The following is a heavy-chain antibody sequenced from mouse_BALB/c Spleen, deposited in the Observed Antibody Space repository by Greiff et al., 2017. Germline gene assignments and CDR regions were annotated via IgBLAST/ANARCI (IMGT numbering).Heavy chain of an antibody. Sequence: QVQLQQPGAELVKPGASVKLSCKASGYTFTSYYMYWVKQRPGQGLEWIGGINPSNGGTNFNEKFKSKATLTSDKSSSTAYMELSSLTSEDSAVYYCARDGNYYAMDYWGQGTSVTVSS. V-gene: IGHV1-53*01. D-gene: IGHD2-1*01. CDR2: INPSNGGT. CDR1: GYTFTSYY. J-gene: IGHJ4*01. CDR3: ARDGNYYAMDY.